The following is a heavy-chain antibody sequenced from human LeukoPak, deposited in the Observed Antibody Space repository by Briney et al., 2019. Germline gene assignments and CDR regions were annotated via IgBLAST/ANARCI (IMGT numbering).Heavy chain of an antibody. J-gene: IGHJ5*02. D-gene: IGHD6-19*01. CDR3: ARSQGSSGWYWFDP. CDR1: GYAFTSHG. V-gene: IGHV1-18*01. Sequence: ASVKVSCKASGYAFTSHGISWVRQAPGQGLEWMGWISAYNGNTNYAQKLQGRVTMTTDTSTSTAYMELRSLRSDDTAVYYCARSQGSSGWYWFDPWGQGTLVTVSS. CDR2: ISAYNGNT.